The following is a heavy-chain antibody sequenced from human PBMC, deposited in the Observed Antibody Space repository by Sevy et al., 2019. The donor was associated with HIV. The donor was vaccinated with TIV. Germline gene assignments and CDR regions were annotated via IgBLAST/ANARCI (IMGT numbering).Heavy chain of an antibody. D-gene: IGHD2-15*01. CDR2: IKQDGSKN. V-gene: IGHV3-7*01. CDR1: GFTFSGYW. Sequence: GGFLRLSCAASGFTFSGYWMSWVRQAPGKGLQWVANIKQDGSKNEFVDSVKGRFTISRDNPKNSLYLQMNSLRAEDTAVYYCARQGAGGFDYWGQGTMVRVSS. J-gene: IGHJ4*02. CDR3: ARQGAGGFDY.